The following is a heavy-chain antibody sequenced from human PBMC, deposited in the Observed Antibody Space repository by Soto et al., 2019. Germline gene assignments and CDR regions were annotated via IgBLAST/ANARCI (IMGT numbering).Heavy chain of an antibody. J-gene: IGHJ4*02. CDR2: ISVFNGNT. CDR1: GYTFSSYG. D-gene: IGHD3-16*01. V-gene: IGHV1-18*01. CDR3: ARDRIMASRLPPDVDY. Sequence: GASVKVSCKASGYTFSSYGISWVRQAPGQGLEWMGWISVFNGNTNYGRKFLGRATMTTDTSTTTAYLELRSLRSDDTALYYCARDRIMASRLPPDVDYWGQGTLVTVSS.